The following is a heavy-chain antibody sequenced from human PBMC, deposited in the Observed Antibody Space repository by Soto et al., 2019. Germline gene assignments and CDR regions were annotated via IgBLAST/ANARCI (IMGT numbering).Heavy chain of an antibody. CDR2: IYYSGST. CDR3: ARLAWGRIYPDY. V-gene: IGHV4-59*08. CDR1: GGSISNYY. J-gene: IGHJ4*02. D-gene: IGHD1-26*01. Sequence: SETLSLTCTVSGGSISNYYWSYIRQPPGKGLEWIGYIYYSGSTNYNPSLKSRVTISIDTSKNQFSLKLSSVTAADTAVYYCARLAWGRIYPDYWGQGTLVTVSS.